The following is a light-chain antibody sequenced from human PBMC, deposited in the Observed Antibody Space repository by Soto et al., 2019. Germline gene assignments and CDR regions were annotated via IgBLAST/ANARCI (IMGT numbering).Light chain of an antibody. Sequence: DIQLTQSPSFLSASVGDRITITCRASQGISSSLAWYQQKPGKAPKLLIYAASTLQSGVPSRFSGSGSGTEFTLTINSLQPEDFATYYCQQLASSPTFGGGTKVAIK. CDR1: QGISSS. J-gene: IGKJ4*01. CDR3: QQLASSPT. CDR2: AAS. V-gene: IGKV1-9*01.